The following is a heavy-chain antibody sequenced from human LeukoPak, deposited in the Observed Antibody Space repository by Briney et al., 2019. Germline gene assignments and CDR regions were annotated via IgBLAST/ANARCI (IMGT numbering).Heavy chain of an antibody. CDR1: GGSISSGGYY. V-gene: IGHV4-31*03. CDR2: IYYSGST. J-gene: IGHJ5*02. CDR3: ARDGGDDGNWFDP. Sequence: SQTLSLTCTVSGGSISSGGYYWSWIRQHPGKGLEWIGYIYYSGSTYYNPSLKSRVTISVDTSKNQFSLKLSSVTAADTAVYYCARDGGDDGNWFDPWGQGTLATVSS. D-gene: IGHD3-16*01.